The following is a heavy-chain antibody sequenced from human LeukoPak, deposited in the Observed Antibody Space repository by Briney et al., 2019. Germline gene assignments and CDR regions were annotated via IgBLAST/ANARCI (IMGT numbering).Heavy chain of an antibody. Sequence: PSETLSLTCTVSGGSISGYYWSWIRQPAGQGLEWIGRIYTNGDTKFNPSLKSRVTTSVDTSKNQLSLKLRPVTAADTAVYYCARAAGAAGGQYFDYWGQGTLVTVSS. J-gene: IGHJ4*02. CDR2: IYTNGDT. CDR3: ARAAGAAGGQYFDY. V-gene: IGHV4-4*07. D-gene: IGHD6-13*01. CDR1: GGSISGYY.